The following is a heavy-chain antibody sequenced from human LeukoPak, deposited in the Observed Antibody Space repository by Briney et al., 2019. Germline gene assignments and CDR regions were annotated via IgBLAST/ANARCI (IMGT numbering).Heavy chain of an antibody. Sequence: GGSLRLSCAASGFTFSSYAMHWVRQAPGKGREWVAVISYDGSNKYYADSVKGRFTISRDNSKNTLYLQMNSLRAEDTAVYYCARDEIVVVITGAFDIWGQGTMVTVSS. CDR2: ISYDGSNK. CDR1: GFTFSSYA. J-gene: IGHJ3*02. CDR3: ARDEIVVVITGAFDI. D-gene: IGHD3-22*01. V-gene: IGHV3-30*04.